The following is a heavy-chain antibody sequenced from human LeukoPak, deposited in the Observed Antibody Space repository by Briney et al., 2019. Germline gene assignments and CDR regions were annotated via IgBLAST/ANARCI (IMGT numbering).Heavy chain of an antibody. CDR2: INPNSGGT. Sequence: SSVKLSCTPAGYTFTGYYMHWVRQAPGQGLEWMGWINPNSGGTNYAQKFQGRVTMTRDTSISTAYMELSRLRSDDTAVYYCARGSGNSVYNWFDPWGQGTLVTVSS. CDR3: ARGSGNSVYNWFDP. D-gene: IGHD4-23*01. CDR1: GYTFTGYY. V-gene: IGHV1-2*02. J-gene: IGHJ5*02.